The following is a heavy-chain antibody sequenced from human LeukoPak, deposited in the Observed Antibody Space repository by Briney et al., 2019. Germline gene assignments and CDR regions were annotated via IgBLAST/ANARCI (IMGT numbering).Heavy chain of an antibody. V-gene: IGHV3-21*06. CDR3: ARDREPYCTGGTCYSTGDY. Sequence: GGSLRLPCAVSGFTFSSCSMNWVRQAPGKGLEWVSSISSSGSYIYYADSVKGRFTISRDNAKNSLYLQMNSLRAEDTAVYYCARDREPYCTGGTCYSTGDYWGQGTLVTVSS. D-gene: IGHD2-15*01. CDR2: ISSSGSYI. J-gene: IGHJ4*02. CDR1: GFTFSSCS.